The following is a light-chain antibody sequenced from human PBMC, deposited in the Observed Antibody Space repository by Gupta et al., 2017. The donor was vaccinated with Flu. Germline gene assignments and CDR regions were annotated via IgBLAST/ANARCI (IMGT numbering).Light chain of an antibody. CDR1: QSVSSSS. CDR2: GAS. V-gene: IGKV3-20*01. CDR3: QHNCSSHT. J-gene: IGKJ2*01. Sequence: EIVLTQSPGTLSLSPGERASLSCRASQSVSSSSLAWYQQKPGQAPRLLIYGASSSANGSQDRFSGRGYGTDFTLTSSRLEPEDFAVYYCQHNCSSHTFGQGTKLEIK.